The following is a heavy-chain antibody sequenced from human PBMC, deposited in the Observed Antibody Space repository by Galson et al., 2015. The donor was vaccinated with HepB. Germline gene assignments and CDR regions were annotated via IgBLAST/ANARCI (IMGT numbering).Heavy chain of an antibody. J-gene: IGHJ4*02. Sequence: SLRLSCAASGFTFFSHPMHWVRQAPGKGLEWVALISYDGYNRQYVASVKGRFTISRDNSKNTLDLQMDSLRVEDTALYYCVGGSGWYSNLDSWGQGALVTVSS. CDR2: ISYDGYNR. CDR1: GFTFFSHP. D-gene: IGHD6-19*01. CDR3: VGGSGWYSNLDS. V-gene: IGHV3-30-3*01.